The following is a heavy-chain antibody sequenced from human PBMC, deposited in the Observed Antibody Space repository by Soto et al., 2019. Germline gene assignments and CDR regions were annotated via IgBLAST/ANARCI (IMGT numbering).Heavy chain of an antibody. D-gene: IGHD3-22*01. CDR3: TTEFASIYCDSSGYHPDYYYGMDV. CDR1: GFTFSNAW. J-gene: IGHJ6*02. Sequence: LRLSCAASGFTFSNAWMSWVRQAPGKGLEWVGRIKSKTDGGTTDYAAPVKGRFTISRDDSKNTLYLQMNSLKTEDTAVYYCTTEFASIYCDSSGYHPDYYYGMDVWGQGTTVTVSS. CDR2: IKSKTDGGTT. V-gene: IGHV3-15*01.